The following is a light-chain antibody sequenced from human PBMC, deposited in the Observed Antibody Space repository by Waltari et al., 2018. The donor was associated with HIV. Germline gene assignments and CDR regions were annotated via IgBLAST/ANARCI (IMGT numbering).Light chain of an antibody. Sequence: QSVLTQPPSVSAAPGPNVTISCYGSSSTIWSTYVSWYQQLTGAAPKLLIFDNSERPSGIPDRFSGSKSGTSGTLGITGLQTGDEAVYYCGTWDSSLVGWVFGGGTKLAVL. CDR2: DNS. J-gene: IGLJ3*02. CDR1: SSTIWSTY. CDR3: GTWDSSLVGWV. V-gene: IGLV1-51*01.